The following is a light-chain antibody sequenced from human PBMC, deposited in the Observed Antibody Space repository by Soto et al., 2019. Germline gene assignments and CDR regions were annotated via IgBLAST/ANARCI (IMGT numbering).Light chain of an antibody. CDR2: EVS. J-gene: IGLJ3*02. CDR1: SSDVGGYNY. CDR3: SSYAGSNNPWV. Sequence: QSALTQPPSASGSPGQSGTISCTGTSSDVGGYNYVSWYQQHPGKAPKLMIYEVSKWPSGVPDRFSGSKSGNTASLTVSGLQAEDEADYYCSSYAGSNNPWVFGGGTKLTVL. V-gene: IGLV2-8*01.